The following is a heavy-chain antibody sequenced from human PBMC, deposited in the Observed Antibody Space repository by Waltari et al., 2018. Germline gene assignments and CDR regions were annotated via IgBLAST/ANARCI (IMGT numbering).Heavy chain of an antibody. J-gene: IGHJ5*02. V-gene: IGHV4-39*07. D-gene: IGHD3-10*01. CDR1: GGSISSSSYY. Sequence: QLQLQESGPGLVKPSETLSLTCTVSGGSISSSSYYWGWIRQPPGKGLGWIGSIYYRGRTYYNPSLKGRVSISVDTSKSQFSLTLSSVTAADTAVYYCARHDYGSGSYFSWFDPWGQGTLVTVSS. CDR2: IYYRGRT. CDR3: ARHDYGSGSYFSWFDP.